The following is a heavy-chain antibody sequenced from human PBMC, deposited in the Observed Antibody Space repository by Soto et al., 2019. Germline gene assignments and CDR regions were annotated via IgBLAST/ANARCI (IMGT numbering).Heavy chain of an antibody. Sequence: ASVKVSCKASGYTFTSYGISWVREAPGQGLEWMGWISAYNGNTNYAQKLQGRVTMTRDTSTSTVYMELSSLRSEDTAVYYCARTDYDILTGFLDAFDIWGQGTMVTVSS. CDR2: ISAYNGNT. CDR3: ARTDYDILTGFLDAFDI. D-gene: IGHD3-9*01. V-gene: IGHV1-18*01. CDR1: GYTFTSYG. J-gene: IGHJ3*02.